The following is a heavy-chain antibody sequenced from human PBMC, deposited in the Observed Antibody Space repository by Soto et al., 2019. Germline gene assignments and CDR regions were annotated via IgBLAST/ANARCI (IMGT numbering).Heavy chain of an antibody. Sequence: GGSLRLSCAASGYAFSSYAMIWVRQAPGKGLEWVSSISSSGATYYADSVKGRFTFSRDNSRNRVYLQMNSLRAEDTAVYYCARDLRSASGWYAPGYWGQGTLVTVSS. J-gene: IGHJ4*02. CDR2: ISSSGAT. CDR1: GYAFSSYA. CDR3: ARDLRSASGWYAPGY. V-gene: IGHV3-23*01. D-gene: IGHD6-19*01.